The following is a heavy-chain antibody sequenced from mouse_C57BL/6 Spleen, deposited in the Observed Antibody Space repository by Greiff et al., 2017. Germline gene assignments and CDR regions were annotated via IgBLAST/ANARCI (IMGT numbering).Heavy chain of an antibody. J-gene: IGHJ2*01. Sequence: QVQLQQPGAELVKPGASVKLSCKASGYTFTSYWMHWVKQRPGQGLEWIGMIHPNSGSTNYNEKFKSKATLTVDKSSSTASMQLSSLTSEDSAVYYCAREGTMITFDYWGQGTTLTVSS. V-gene: IGHV1-64*01. CDR2: IHPNSGST. CDR1: GYTFTSYW. CDR3: AREGTMITFDY. D-gene: IGHD2-4*01.